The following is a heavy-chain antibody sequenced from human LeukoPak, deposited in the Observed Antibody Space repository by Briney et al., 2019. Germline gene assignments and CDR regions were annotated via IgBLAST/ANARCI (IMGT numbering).Heavy chain of an antibody. CDR3: ARDFGDYVFDY. CDR2: INPRDGST. D-gene: IGHD4-17*01. CDR1: GYTFTSYF. V-gene: IGHV1-46*01. Sequence: ASVKVSCKASGYTFTSYFLRWVRQAPGQGLEWMGKINPRDGSTSYAQKFQGRVTMTRDTSTSTVYMEMSSLRSEDTAVYYCARDFGDYVFDYWGQGTLVTVSS. J-gene: IGHJ4*02.